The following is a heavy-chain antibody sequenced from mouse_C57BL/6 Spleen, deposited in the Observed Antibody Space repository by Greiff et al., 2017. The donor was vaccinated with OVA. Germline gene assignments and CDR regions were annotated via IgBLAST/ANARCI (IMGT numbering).Heavy chain of an antibody. CDR2: IDPSDSYT. J-gene: IGHJ1*03. CDR1: GYTFTSYW. D-gene: IGHD1-1*01. Sequence: VQLQQPGAELVKPGASVKLSCKASGYTFTSYWMQWVKQRPGQGLEWIGEIDPSDSYTNYNQKFKGKATLTVDTSSSTAYMQLSSLTSEDSAVYYGARRSLTTVVDWYFDGWGTGTTVTVSS. V-gene: IGHV1-50*01. CDR3: ARRSLTTVVDWYFDG.